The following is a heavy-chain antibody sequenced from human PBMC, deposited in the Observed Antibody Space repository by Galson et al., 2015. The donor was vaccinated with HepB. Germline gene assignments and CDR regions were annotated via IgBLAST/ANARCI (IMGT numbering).Heavy chain of an antibody. CDR2: IGLYNGNT. Sequence: SVKVSCKASGYTFTSYSINWVRQAPGQGLEWMGWIGLYNGNTHYAQNLQDRVTMTTDTSTTTAYMELRSLTSDDTAVYYCAREMGDPDYGGYGKYYLDYWGQGTLVTVSS. CDR3: AREMGDPDYGGYGKYYLDY. J-gene: IGHJ4*02. CDR1: GYTFTSYS. D-gene: IGHD4-17*01. V-gene: IGHV1-18*01.